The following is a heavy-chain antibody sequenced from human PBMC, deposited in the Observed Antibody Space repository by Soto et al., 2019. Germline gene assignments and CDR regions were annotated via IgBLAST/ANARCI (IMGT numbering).Heavy chain of an antibody. J-gene: IGHJ4*02. CDR2: ISADNGHT. V-gene: IGHV1-18*01. D-gene: IGHD4-17*01. CDR1: GYTFSTYG. CDR3: ARTVATGDFDY. Sequence: ASVKVSCKTSGYTFSTYGINWVRQAPGQGLEWMGWISADNGHTNYAQKVQGRVTMTTDTSTSTAYMELRSLRSDDTAVYYCARTVATGDFDYWGQGTLVTVSS.